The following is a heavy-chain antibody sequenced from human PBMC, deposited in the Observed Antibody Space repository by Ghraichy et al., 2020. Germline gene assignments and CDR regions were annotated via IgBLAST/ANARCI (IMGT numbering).Heavy chain of an antibody. V-gene: IGHV4-59*01. J-gene: IGHJ3*02. Sequence: SETLSLTCTVSGGSISSYYWSWIRQPPGKGLEWIGYIYYSGSTNYNPSLKSRVTISVDTSKNQFSLKLSSVTAADTAVYYCARAPGKGCGSKYAFDIWGQGTMVTVSS. D-gene: IGHD1-26*01. CDR2: IYYSGST. CDR3: ARAPGKGCGSKYAFDI. CDR1: GGSISSYY.